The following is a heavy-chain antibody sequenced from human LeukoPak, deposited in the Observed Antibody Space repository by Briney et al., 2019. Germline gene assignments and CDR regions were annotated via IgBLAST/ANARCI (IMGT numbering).Heavy chain of an antibody. CDR2: INPNSGGT. CDR1: GYTFTGYY. CDR3: ARASSRGGSGSFVFDY. D-gene: IGHD2-15*01. V-gene: IGHV1-2*02. J-gene: IGHJ4*02. Sequence: ASVKVSCKASGYTFTGYYMHWVRQAPGQGLEWMGWINPNSGGTNYAQKFQGRVTMTRDTSISTAYMELSRLRSDDTAVYYCARASSRGGSGSFVFDYWGQGTLVTVSS.